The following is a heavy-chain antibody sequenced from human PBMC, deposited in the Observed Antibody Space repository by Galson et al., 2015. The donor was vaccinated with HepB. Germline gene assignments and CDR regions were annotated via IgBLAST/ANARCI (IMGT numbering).Heavy chain of an antibody. CDR3: ARGGYYYGSRSSGFGYNWFDP. CDR2: ISAYNGNT. D-gene: IGHD3-10*01. Sequence: SVKVSCKASGYTFTSYGISWVRQAPGQGLEWMGWISAYNGNTNYAQKLQGRVTMTTDTSTSTAYMELKSLRSDDTAVYYCARGGYYYGSRSSGFGYNWFDPWGQGTLVTVSS. J-gene: IGHJ5*02. V-gene: IGHV1-18*04. CDR1: GYTFTSYG.